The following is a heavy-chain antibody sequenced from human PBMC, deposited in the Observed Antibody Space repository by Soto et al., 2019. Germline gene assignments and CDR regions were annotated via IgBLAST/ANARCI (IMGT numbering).Heavy chain of an antibody. D-gene: IGHD1-26*01. J-gene: IGHJ4*02. V-gene: IGHV3-23*01. CDR2: VSIGGST. CDR3: AKRRGAGGNLDY. CDR1: GFTFSSYA. Sequence: DVQLLESGGGLVQPEGSLRLSCAASGFTFSSYAMGWVRQGPGKGLEWVAVVSIGGSTHYADSVRGRFTISRDNSKNTLSLQMKSLTAEDTAVYFCAKRRGAGGNLDYWGQGALVTVSS.